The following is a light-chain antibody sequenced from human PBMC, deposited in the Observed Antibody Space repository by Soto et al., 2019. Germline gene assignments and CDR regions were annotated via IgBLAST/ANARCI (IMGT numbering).Light chain of an antibody. Sequence: IVLTQSPDTLSLSPGERATLSCRASKSFSRSYLAWYQQKPGQAPRLLIYGASSRATGIPDRFSGSGSGTDFTLTISRLEPEDSAVYYCQQYGTSPWTFGQGTKVDIK. CDR2: GAS. CDR3: QQYGTSPWT. CDR1: KSFSRSY. J-gene: IGKJ1*01. V-gene: IGKV3-20*01.